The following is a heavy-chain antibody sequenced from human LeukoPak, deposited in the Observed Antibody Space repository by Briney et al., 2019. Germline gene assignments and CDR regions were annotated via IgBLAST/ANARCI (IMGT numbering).Heavy chain of an antibody. V-gene: IGHV1-69*05. CDR3: ARDPHHCSGGSCYGY. CDR1: GGTFSSYA. J-gene: IGHJ4*02. CDR2: IIPIFGTA. D-gene: IGHD2-15*01. Sequence: SVKVSCKASGGTFSSYAISWVRQAPGQGLEWMGRIIPIFGTANYAQKFQGRVTITTDESTSTAYMELSSLRSEDTAVYYCARDPHHCSGGSCYGYWDQGTLVTVSS.